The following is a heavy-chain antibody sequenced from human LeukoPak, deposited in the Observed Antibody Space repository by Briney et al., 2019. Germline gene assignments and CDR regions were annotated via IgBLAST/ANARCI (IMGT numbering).Heavy chain of an antibody. J-gene: IGHJ4*02. CDR2: ISSSSSSYI. CDR1: GFTFSSYS. CDR3: ARDWNYDSSGYSY. V-gene: IGHV3-21*01. Sequence: GGSLRFSCAASGFTFSSYSMNWVRQAPGKGLEWVSSISSSSSSYIYYADSVKGRFTISRDNAKNSLYLQMNSLRAEDTAVYYCARDWNYDSSGYSYWGQGTLVTVSS. D-gene: IGHD3-22*01.